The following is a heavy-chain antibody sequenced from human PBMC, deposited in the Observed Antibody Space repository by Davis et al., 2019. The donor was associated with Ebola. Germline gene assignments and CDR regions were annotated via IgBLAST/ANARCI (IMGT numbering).Heavy chain of an antibody. J-gene: IGHJ4*02. CDR3: ARGPAANAPLDY. CDR1: GYTFIYYY. V-gene: IGHV1-2*02. D-gene: IGHD2-2*01. Sequence: ASVKVSCKAFGYTFIYYYINWVRQTPGQGLEWMGRIDPKSGATTYAQRFHGRVTMTRDTSSGTAYMDLGSLKSDDTAVYYCARGPAANAPLDYWGQGTLVTVSS. CDR2: IDPKSGAT.